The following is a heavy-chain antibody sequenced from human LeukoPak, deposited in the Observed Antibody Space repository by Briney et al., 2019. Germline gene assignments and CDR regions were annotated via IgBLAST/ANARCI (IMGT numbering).Heavy chain of an antibody. J-gene: IGHJ4*02. CDR1: GFTFSSYE. CDR2: ISSSGSTI. CDR3: ARDRDRYYYGSGSYGVAFDY. D-gene: IGHD3-10*01. Sequence: GGSLRLSCAASGFTFSSYEMNWVRQAPGKGLEWVSYISSSGSTIYYADSVKGRFTISRDNAKNSLYLQMNSLRAEDTAVYYCARDRDRYYYGSGSYGVAFDYWGQGTLVTVSS. V-gene: IGHV3-48*03.